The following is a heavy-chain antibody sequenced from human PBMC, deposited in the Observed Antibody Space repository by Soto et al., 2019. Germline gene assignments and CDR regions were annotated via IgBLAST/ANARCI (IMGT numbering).Heavy chain of an antibody. J-gene: IGHJ5*01. CDR1: GGSFTSNNW. CDR3: ASRYPGTSVDS. D-gene: IGHD1-7*01. Sequence: QVQLQESGPGLVKPSGTLSLTCAVSGGSFTSNNWWTWVRQPPGQGLEWIGEIYRTGSTNYNPSLKSRVTISLDKSENQCSLKVTSLTAADTAVYYCASRYPGTSVDSWGQGALVTFSS. CDR2: IYRTGST. V-gene: IGHV4-4*02.